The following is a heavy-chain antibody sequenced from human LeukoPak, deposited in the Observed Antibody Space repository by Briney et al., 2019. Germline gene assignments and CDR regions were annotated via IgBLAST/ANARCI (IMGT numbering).Heavy chain of an antibody. Sequence: GGSLRLSCAASGFTFSNNVMTWVRQAPGKGLEWVSVISANGGNPYYTASVKGRFTISRDNSENTLYLHMNSLRAEDTALYYCARCYSGSWHAYDLWGQGIMVTVSS. V-gene: IGHV3-23*01. CDR1: GFTFSNNV. D-gene: IGHD1-26*01. J-gene: IGHJ3*01. CDR2: ISANGGNP. CDR3: ARCYSGSWHAYDL.